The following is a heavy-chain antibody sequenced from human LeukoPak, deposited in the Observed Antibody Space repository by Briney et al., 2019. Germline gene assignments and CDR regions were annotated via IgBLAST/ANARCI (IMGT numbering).Heavy chain of an antibody. CDR2: ISSSGSTI. D-gene: IGHD4-17*01. V-gene: IGHV3-48*04. CDR1: GFTFSSYG. Sequence: GRSLRLSCAASGFTFSSYGMNWVRQAPGKGLEWVSYISSSGSTIYYADSVKGRFTISRDNAKNSLYLQMNSLRAEDTAVYHCARQIDYGGYDCWGQGTLVTVSS. CDR3: ARQIDYGGYDC. J-gene: IGHJ4*02.